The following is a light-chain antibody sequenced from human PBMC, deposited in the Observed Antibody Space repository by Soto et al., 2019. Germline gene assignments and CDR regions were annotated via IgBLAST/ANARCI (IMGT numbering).Light chain of an antibody. CDR1: NIGSIS. Sequence: SSELTQPPSVSVAPGQTARIACGGNNIGSISVHWYQQKPGQAPVLVVYDDNARPSGIPERFSGSNSGNTATLTIRRVEAGDEADYYCQVWDSNSDHPGVVFGGGTKVTVL. V-gene: IGLV3-21*02. J-gene: IGLJ2*01. CDR3: QVWDSNSDHPGVV. CDR2: DDN.